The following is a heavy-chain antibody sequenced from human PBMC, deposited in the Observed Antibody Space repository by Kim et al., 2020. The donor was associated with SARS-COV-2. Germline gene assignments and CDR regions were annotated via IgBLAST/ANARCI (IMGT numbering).Heavy chain of an antibody. J-gene: IGHJ6*02. CDR2: ISSSSSYI. V-gene: IGHV3-21*01. D-gene: IGHD3-9*01. Sequence: GGSLRLSCAASGFTFSSYSMNWVRQAPGKGLEWVSSISSSSSYIYYADSVKGRFTISRDNAKNSLYLQMNSLRAEDTAVYYCARGKVMGYDILIYYYYYGMDVWGQGTTVTVSS. CDR3: ARGKVMGYDILIYYYYYGMDV. CDR1: GFTFSSYS.